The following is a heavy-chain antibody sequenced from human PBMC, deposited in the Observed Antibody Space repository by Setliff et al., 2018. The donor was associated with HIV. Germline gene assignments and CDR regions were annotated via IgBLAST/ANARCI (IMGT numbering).Heavy chain of an antibody. D-gene: IGHD3-10*01. Sequence: SETLSLTCTVSGASIGSSTYYWGCIRQPPGKGLEWIGSIYYSGSTYYNPSLKSRVTISRDTSKNHFSLKLSSVTAADTAIYYCSRHPAEGSGSYAALKRYFDLWGRGTLVTVSS. J-gene: IGHJ2*01. CDR2: IYYSGST. CDR3: SRHPAEGSGSYAALKRYFDL. CDR1: GASIGSSTYY. V-gene: IGHV4-39*01.